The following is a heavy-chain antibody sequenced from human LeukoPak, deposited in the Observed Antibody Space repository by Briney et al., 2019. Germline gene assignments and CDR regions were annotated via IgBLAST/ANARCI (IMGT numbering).Heavy chain of an antibody. J-gene: IGHJ5*02. CDR2: IYTTGTT. CDR3: ARVGTSVGYNWFDP. CDR1: GGSLSSYY. Sequence: SETLSLTCTVSGGSLSSYYWSWIRQPAGKGLEWIGHIYTTGTTNYNPSLKSRVTMSVDMSKNQFSLKLSSVTAADTAVYYCARVGTSVGYNWFDPWGQGTLVTVSS. V-gene: IGHV4-4*07. D-gene: IGHD5/OR15-5a*01.